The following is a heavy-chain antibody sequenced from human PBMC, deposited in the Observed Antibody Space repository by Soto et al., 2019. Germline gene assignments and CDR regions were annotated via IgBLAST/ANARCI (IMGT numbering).Heavy chain of an antibody. CDR3: ARDRADDSSGYYAFDY. V-gene: IGHV3-7*01. CDR1: GFTFSSYW. CDR2: IKQDGSEK. J-gene: IGHJ4*02. D-gene: IGHD3-22*01. Sequence: LRLSCAASGFTFSSYWMSWVRQAPGKGLEWVANIKQDGSEKYYVDSVKGRFTISRDNSKNTLYLQMNSLRAEDTAVYYCARDRADDSSGYYAFDYWGQGTLVTVSS.